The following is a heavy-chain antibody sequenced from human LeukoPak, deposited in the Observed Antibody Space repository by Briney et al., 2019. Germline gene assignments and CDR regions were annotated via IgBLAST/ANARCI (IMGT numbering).Heavy chain of an antibody. CDR3: ARTYYYDSSGYREDWFDP. CDR1: GFSFSSYE. CDR2: ISGSGGTT. D-gene: IGHD3-22*01. Sequence: GGSLRLSCAASGFSFSSYEMNWVRQAPGKGLEWVSYISGSGGTTHYADSVKGRFTISRDKAKKSLYLQMSSLRAEDTAVYYCARTYYYDSSGYREDWFDPWGQGTLVTVSS. J-gene: IGHJ5*02. V-gene: IGHV3-48*03.